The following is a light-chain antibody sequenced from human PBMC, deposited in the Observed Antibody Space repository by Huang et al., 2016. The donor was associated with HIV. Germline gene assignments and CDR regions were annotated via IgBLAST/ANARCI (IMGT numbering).Light chain of an antibody. J-gene: IGKJ1*01. Sequence: DIQMTQSPSSLSASVGDRVIITCRASRSISNDLNWYRQKPGKAPELLIYAASSLQSGVPSRFSGSGSGTDFTLTISSLQPEDFAIYHCQQSYSTLWTFGQGTKVEIK. CDR3: QQSYSTLWT. CDR1: RSISND. CDR2: AAS. V-gene: IGKV1-39*01.